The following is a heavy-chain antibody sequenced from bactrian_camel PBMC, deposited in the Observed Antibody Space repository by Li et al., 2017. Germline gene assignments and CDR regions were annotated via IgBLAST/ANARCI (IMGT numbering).Heavy chain of an antibody. V-gene: IGHV3S40*01. CDR1: GFAFSTQG. D-gene: IGHD1*01. Sequence: VQLVESGGGSVQSGGSLRLSCLASGFAFSTQGMRWTRQTPGKKLEWVAGITPTGDRTYYADSVKGRFTISRDNVKNTLYLQLDNLKTEDTAMYYCAIGRLGDAGKTGQGTQVTVS. J-gene: IGHJ4*01. CDR2: ITPTGDRT.